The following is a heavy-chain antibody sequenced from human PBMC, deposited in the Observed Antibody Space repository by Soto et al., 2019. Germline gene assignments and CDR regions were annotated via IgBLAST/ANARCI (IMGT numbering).Heavy chain of an antibody. CDR2: IWYDGSNK. D-gene: IGHD5-12*01. CDR1: GFTFSSYG. V-gene: IGHV3-33*06. Sequence: GSLRLSCAASGFTFSSYGMHWVRQAPGKGLEWVAVIWYDGSNKYYADSVKGRFTISRDNSKNTLYLQMNSLRAEDTAVYYCAKNVDIVATRYQFDYWGQGTLVTVSS. CDR3: AKNVDIVATRYQFDY. J-gene: IGHJ4*02.